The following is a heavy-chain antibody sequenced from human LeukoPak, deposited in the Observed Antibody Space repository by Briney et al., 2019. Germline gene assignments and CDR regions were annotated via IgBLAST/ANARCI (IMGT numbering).Heavy chain of an antibody. CDR2: ISSSSYI. Sequence: PGGSLRLSCAASGFTFSSYSMNWVRQAPGKGLEWVSSISSSSYIYYADSVKGRFTISRDNAKNSLYLQMNSLRAEDTAVYYCARGGYGYNYFDYWGQGTLVTVSS. D-gene: IGHD5-18*01. J-gene: IGHJ4*02. CDR1: GFTFSSYS. V-gene: IGHV3-21*01. CDR3: ARGGYGYNYFDY.